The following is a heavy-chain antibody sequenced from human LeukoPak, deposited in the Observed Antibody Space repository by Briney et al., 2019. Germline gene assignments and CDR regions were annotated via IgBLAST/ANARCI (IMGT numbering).Heavy chain of an antibody. CDR3: ARETDRIDY. Sequence: SETLSLTCAVYGGSFSGYYWSWIRQPPGKGLESIGYIQYSGSTYYNASLKSRVTISIDTSKNQFSLKLRSVTVADSAVYYCARETDRIDYWGQGKLVTVSS. CDR2: IQYSGST. V-gene: IGHV4-34*09. D-gene: IGHD1-14*01. CDR1: GGSFSGYY. J-gene: IGHJ4*02.